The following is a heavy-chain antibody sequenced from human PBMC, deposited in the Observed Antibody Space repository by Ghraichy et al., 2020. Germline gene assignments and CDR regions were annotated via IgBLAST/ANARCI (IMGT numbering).Heavy chain of an antibody. V-gene: IGHV3-48*02. Sequence: LSLTCVGSGFTFSSYNMNWVRQSPGKGLEWVSYITISSRSIFYADSVKGRFTISRDNAKNSLSLQMNSLRDEDTAVYYCARASRVVRFYYYDGMDVWGQGTTVTVSS. D-gene: IGHD4-23*01. CDR1: GFTFSSYN. CDR2: ITISSRSI. J-gene: IGHJ6*02. CDR3: ARASRVVRFYYYDGMDV.